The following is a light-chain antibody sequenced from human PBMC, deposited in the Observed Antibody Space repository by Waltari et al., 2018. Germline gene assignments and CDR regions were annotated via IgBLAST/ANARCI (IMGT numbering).Light chain of an antibody. J-gene: IGKJ1*01. CDR1: QSVGTY. V-gene: IGKV3-20*01. CDR2: GAS. CDR3: QKYERLPAT. Sequence: EIVFTQSPGTLSLSPGEIATLSCRASQSVGTYLAWYQQTPGQAPRLLIYGASNRAAGIPDRFSGSGSGTDFSLTISRLEPEDFAVYYCQKYERLPATFGQGTKVEIK.